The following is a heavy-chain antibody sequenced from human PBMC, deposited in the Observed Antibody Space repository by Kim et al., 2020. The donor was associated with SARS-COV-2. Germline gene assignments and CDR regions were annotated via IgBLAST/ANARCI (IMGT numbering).Heavy chain of an antibody. CDR3: TSAYYDILTGYCWF. J-gene: IGHJ4*02. D-gene: IGHD3-9*01. V-gene: IGHV3-73*01. Sequence: AATVEGRFTLSRDDSKNTAYLQMNSLKTEDTAVYYCTSAYYDILTGYCWFWGQGTLVTVSS.